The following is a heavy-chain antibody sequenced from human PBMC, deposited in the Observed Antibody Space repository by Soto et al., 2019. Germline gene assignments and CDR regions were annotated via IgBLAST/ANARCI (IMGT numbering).Heavy chain of an antibody. D-gene: IGHD3-3*01. CDR1: GFTFSSYA. J-gene: IGHJ5*02. V-gene: IGHV3-23*01. CDR3: AKDLSYYDFWSGPTSHTGFDP. Sequence: ESGGGLVQPGGSLRLSCAASGFTFSSYAMSWVRQAPGKGLEWVSAISGSGGSTYYADSVKGRFTISRDNSKNTLYLQMNSLRAEDTAVYYCAKDLSYYDFWSGPTSHTGFDPWGQGTLVTVSS. CDR2: ISGSGGST.